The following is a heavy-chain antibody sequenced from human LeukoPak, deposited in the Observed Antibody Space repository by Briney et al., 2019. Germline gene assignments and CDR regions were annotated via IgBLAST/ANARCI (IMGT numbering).Heavy chain of an antibody. CDR2: ISAYNGKT. D-gene: IGHD3-10*01. V-gene: IGHV1-18*01. CDR3: ARDIAYYYGSGSYPGDY. Sequence: ASVKVSCKASGYTFASYGISWVRQAPGQGLEWMGWISAYNGKTNYAQKLQGRVTMTTDTSTSTAYMELRSLRSDDTAVYYCARDIAYYYGSGSYPGDYWGQGTLVTVSS. J-gene: IGHJ4*02. CDR1: GYTFASYG.